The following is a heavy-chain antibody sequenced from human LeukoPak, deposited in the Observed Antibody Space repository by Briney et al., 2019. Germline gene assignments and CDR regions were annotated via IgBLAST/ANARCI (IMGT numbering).Heavy chain of an antibody. D-gene: IGHD3-22*01. J-gene: IGHJ6*02. CDR2: ISSNGGST. CDR3: ARVRYYDSSGNPPGNYYYYGMDV. Sequence: GGSLRLSCAASGFTFSSYAMHWVRQAPGKGLEYVSAISSNGGSTYYANSVKGRFTISRDNSKNSLYLQMNSLRTEDTALYYCARVRYYDSSGNPPGNYYYYGMDVWGQGTTVTVSS. V-gene: IGHV3-64*01. CDR1: GFTFSSYA.